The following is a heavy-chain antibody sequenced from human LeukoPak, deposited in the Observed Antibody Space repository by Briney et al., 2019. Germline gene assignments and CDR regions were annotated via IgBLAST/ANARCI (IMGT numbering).Heavy chain of an antibody. CDR2: IKQDGSEK. CDR3: ARDRYYGSGSSDY. CDR1: GFTFTSYW. J-gene: IGHJ4*02. V-gene: IGHV3-7*01. Sequence: GGSLRLSCAASGFTFTSYWMSWVRQAPGKGLEWVANIKQDGSEKYYGDSVKGRFTISRDNAKNSLYLQMNNLRAEDTAVYYCARDRYYGSGSSDYWGQGTLVTVSS. D-gene: IGHD3-10*01.